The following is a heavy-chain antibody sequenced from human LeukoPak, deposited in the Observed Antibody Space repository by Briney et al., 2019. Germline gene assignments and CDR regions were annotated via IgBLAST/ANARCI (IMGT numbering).Heavy chain of an antibody. CDR2: INHSGST. V-gene: IGHV4-34*01. J-gene: IGHJ6*02. CDR3: ARVHPIVVVVAATYYYYYGMDV. CDR1: GGSFSGYY. Sequence: PSETLSLTCAVYGGSFSGYYWSWIRQPPGKGLEWIGEINHSGSTNYNPSLKSRVTISVDTSKNQFSLKLSSVTAADTAVYYCARVHPIVVVVAATYYYYYGMDVWGQGTTVTVSS. D-gene: IGHD2-15*01.